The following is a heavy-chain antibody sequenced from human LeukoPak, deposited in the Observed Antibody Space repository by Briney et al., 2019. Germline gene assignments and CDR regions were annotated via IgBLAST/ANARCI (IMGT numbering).Heavy chain of an antibody. CDR3: ARGLNWDPAPDY. J-gene: IGHJ4*02. CDR2: INHSGST. Sequence: SETLSLTCAVYGGSFSGYYWSWIRQPPGKGLEWIGEINHSGSTNHNPSLKSRVTISVDTSKNQFSLKLSSVTAADTAVYYCARGLNWDPAPDYWGQGTLVTVSS. V-gene: IGHV4-34*01. D-gene: IGHD7-27*01. CDR1: GGSFSGYY.